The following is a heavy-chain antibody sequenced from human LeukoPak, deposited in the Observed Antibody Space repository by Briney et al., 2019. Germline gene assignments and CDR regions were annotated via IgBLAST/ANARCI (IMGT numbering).Heavy chain of an antibody. Sequence: GASVKVSCKASGYTFTTHYMHWVRQAPGQGLEWMGLINPSGTTTNYAQKFRGRVTMTRDLSTSTDYMELSSLRSDDTAVYYCARRAGAYSHPYDYWGQGTLVTVSS. J-gene: IGHJ4*02. CDR3: ARRAGAYSHPYDY. CDR1: GYTFTTHY. D-gene: IGHD4/OR15-4a*01. CDR2: INPSGTTT. V-gene: IGHV1-46*01.